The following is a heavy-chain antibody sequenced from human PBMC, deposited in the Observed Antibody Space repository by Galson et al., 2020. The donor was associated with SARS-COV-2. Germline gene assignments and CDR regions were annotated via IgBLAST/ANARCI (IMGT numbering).Heavy chain of an antibody. J-gene: IGHJ4*02. Sequence: SGFTFSSYSMNWVRQAPGKGLEWVSSISGTSTNIYYADSVKGRFTISRDNAKNSLYLQMNSLGTEDTAVYYCTRERGYSYGYSDYWGQGTLVTVSS. CDR2: ISGTSTNI. CDR3: TRERGYSYGYSDY. D-gene: IGHD5-18*01. V-gene: IGHV3-21*06. CDR1: GFTFSSYS.